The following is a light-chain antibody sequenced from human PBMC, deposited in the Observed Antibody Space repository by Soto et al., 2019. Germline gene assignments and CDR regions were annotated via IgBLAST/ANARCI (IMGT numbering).Light chain of an antibody. CDR1: QSVIND. J-gene: IGKJ2*01. CDR2: GAS. V-gene: IGKV3-15*01. CDR3: QQYGRSPFT. Sequence: EIVLTQSPATLSVSPGERVTLSCRASQSVINDLAWYQQKPGQAPRLLVYGASTRATDAPPRFRGSGSGTDFSLTISSLQSEDIAVYYCQQYGRSPFTFGQGTKLQIK.